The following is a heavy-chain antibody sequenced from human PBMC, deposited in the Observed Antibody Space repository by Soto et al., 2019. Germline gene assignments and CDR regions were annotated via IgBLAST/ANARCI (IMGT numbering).Heavy chain of an antibody. CDR2: INPGNGDT. V-gene: IGHV1-3*01. J-gene: IGHJ6*03. CDR1: GYSFTKYG. Sequence: GASVKVSCKTSGYSFTKYGLHWVRQAPGQRLEWMGWINPGNGDTKYSQKFQGRVTITRDTSATTAYMELSSLRSEDSAVFYCARTDCSSTSCYNYYYY. CDR3: ARTDCSSTSCYNYYYY. D-gene: IGHD2-2*01.